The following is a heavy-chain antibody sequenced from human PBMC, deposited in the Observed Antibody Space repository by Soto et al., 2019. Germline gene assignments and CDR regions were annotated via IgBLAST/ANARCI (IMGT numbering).Heavy chain of an antibody. CDR3: ARRPTIVGNTTTLDS. CDR1: GGSITNSNW. D-gene: IGHD1-26*01. V-gene: IGHV4-4*02. CDR2: IYHAGST. J-gene: IGHJ4*02. Sequence: KPSETLSLTCTVSGGSITNSNWWSWVRLPPAKGLEWIGDIYHAGSTKYNPSLERRVTISVDTSNNQFDLTLTSVTAADTAVYFCARRPTIVGNTTTLDSWGQGTLVTVYS.